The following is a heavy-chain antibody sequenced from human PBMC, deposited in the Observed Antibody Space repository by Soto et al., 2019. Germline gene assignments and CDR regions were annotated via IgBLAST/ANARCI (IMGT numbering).Heavy chain of an antibody. Sequence: PSETLSLTCSVSGGSVSNKTYYWSWIRQPPGKRLEWIGYAYHSGTTNYNPSLKSRVTISVDLSKNQFSLRLSSVTTADTALYYCARTTAVPNTLRSRYFFDYWGQGTLVTVS. J-gene: IGHJ4*02. V-gene: IGHV4-61*01. CDR2: AYHSGTT. CDR3: ARTTAVPNTLRSRYFFDY. D-gene: IGHD4-17*01. CDR1: GGSVSNKTYY.